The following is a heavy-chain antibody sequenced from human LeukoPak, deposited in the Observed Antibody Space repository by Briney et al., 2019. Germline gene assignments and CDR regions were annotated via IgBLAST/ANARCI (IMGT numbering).Heavy chain of an antibody. J-gene: IGHJ5*02. V-gene: IGHV4-61*01. CDR3: ARGYYYDHNWLDP. CDR1: GGSVSSGSYS. CDR2: VYYSGST. D-gene: IGHD3-22*01. Sequence: SETLSLTCTVSGGSVSSGSYSWTWIRQPPGKGLEWIGYVYYSGSTNYNPSLKSRLTISVDTSKNQFSLKLRSVTAADTAVYYCARGYYYDHNWLDPWGQGTLVTVSS.